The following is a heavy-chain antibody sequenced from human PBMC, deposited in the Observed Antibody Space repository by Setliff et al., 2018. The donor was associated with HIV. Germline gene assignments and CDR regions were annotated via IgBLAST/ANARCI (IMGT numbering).Heavy chain of an antibody. CDR1: GDSISSGSYY. CDR3: ARGSFSSSWYGSHFDY. Sequence: PSETLSLTCTVSGDSISSGSYYWRWIRQPAGKGLEWIVRIYTSGSTNYKPSLKSRVTISVDTSKNQFSLKLSSVTAADAAVYYCARGSFSSSWYGSHFDYWGQGILVTVSS. CDR2: IYTSGST. D-gene: IGHD6-13*01. J-gene: IGHJ4*02. V-gene: IGHV4-61*02.